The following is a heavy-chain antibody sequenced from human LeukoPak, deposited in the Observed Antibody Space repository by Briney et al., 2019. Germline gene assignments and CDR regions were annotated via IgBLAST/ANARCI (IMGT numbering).Heavy chain of an antibody. J-gene: IGHJ3*02. Sequence: ASVKVSCKASGYTFTSYGISWVRQAPGQGLEWMGWISAYNGNTNYAQKLQGRVTMTTDTSTSTAYMELRSLRSDDTAVYYCAREGLYCSGGSCPDAFDIWGQGTMVTVSS. V-gene: IGHV1-18*01. CDR1: GYTFTSYG. CDR3: AREGLYCSGGSCPDAFDI. D-gene: IGHD2-15*01. CDR2: ISAYNGNT.